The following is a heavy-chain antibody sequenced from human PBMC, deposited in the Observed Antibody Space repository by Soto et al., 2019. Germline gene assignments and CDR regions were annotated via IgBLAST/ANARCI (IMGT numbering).Heavy chain of an antibody. CDR1: GFSLSNARMG. V-gene: IGHV2-26*01. CDR2: IFSNDEK. J-gene: IGHJ4*02. D-gene: IGHD6-13*01. CDR3: ARTQYSSSWFFFDY. Sequence: QVTLKESGPVLVKPTETLTLTCTVSGFSLSNARMGVSWIRKPPGKALEWLAHIFSNDEKSYSTSLKSRLTISKDTSKSQVVLTMTNMDPVDTATYYCARTQYSSSWFFFDYWGQGTLVTVSS.